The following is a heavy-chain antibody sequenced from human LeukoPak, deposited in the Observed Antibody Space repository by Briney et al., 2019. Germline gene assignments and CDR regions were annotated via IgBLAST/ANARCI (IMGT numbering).Heavy chain of an antibody. D-gene: IGHD4-11*01. CDR1: GFTFTDYW. V-gene: IGHV3-7*01. CDR2: IKQDGSEK. J-gene: IGHJ4*02. Sequence: GGSLRLSCAASGFTFTDYWMSWVRQAPGKGLEWVANIKQDGSEKYHVDSVKGRFTISRDNAKNSLYLQMNSLRAEDTAVYYCARGRTTVTPTFVDYWGQGTLVTVSS. CDR3: ARGRTTVTPTFVDY.